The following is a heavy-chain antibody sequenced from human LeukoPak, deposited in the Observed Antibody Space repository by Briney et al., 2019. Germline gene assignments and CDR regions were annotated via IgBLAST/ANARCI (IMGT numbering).Heavy chain of an antibody. V-gene: IGHV3-66*01. CDR3: ARDSSGRIDY. J-gene: IGHJ4*02. D-gene: IGHD6-19*01. CDR2: IYSGGST. CDR1: GFTFSNSG. Sequence: PGGSLRLSCAASGFTFSNSGMNWVRQAPGKGLEWVSVIYSGGSTYYADSVKGRFTISRDNSKNTLYLQMNSLRAEDTAVYYCARDSSGRIDYWGQGTLVTVSS.